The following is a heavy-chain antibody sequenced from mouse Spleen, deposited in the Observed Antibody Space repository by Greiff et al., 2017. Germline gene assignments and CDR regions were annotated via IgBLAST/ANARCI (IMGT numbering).Heavy chain of an antibody. J-gene: IGHJ1*01. D-gene: IGHD3-3*01. Sequence: QVQLKQSGPGLVQPSQSLSITCTVSGFSLTSYGVHWVRQSPGKGLEWLGVIWSGGSTDYNAAFISRLSISKDNSKSQVFFKMNSLQADDTAIYYCAREGLGSWYFDVWGAGTTVTVSS. CDR1: GFSLTSYG. CDR3: AREGLGSWYFDV. V-gene: IGHV2-2*01. CDR2: IWSGGST.